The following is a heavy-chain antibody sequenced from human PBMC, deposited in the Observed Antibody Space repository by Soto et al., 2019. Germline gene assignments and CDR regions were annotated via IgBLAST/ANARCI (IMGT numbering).Heavy chain of an antibody. CDR3: ARDMISRGLDP. J-gene: IGHJ5*02. V-gene: IGHV3-33*01. D-gene: IGHD3-22*01. CDR1: GFTFSSYG. CDR2: IWYDGSNK. Sequence: GGSLRLSCAASGFTFSSYGMHWVRQAPGKGLEWVAVIWYDGSNKYYADSVKGRFTISRDNSKNTLYLQMNSLRAEDTAVYYCARDMISRGLDPWGQGTLVTVSS.